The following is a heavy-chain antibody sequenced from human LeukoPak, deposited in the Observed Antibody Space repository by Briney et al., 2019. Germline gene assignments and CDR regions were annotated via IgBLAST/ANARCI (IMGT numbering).Heavy chain of an antibody. J-gene: IGHJ4*02. CDR1: GFSFSSYA. Sequence: GGSLRLSCTASGFSFSSYAMSWLRQAPGKGLEWVSSIRGSGSSTYYADSVKGRFTISRDNSKNTLYLQMNSLRAEDTAVYYCAKDPLYYYDSSYFDYWGQGTLVTVSS. CDR3: AKDPLYYYDSSYFDY. V-gene: IGHV3-23*01. CDR2: IRGSGSST. D-gene: IGHD3-22*01.